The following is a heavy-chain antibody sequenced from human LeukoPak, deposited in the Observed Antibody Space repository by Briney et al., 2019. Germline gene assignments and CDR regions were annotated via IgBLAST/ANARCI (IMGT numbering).Heavy chain of an antibody. J-gene: IGHJ4*02. Sequence: GGSLRLSCAASGFTFNNAWMSWVRQAPGKGLEWVGRIKSKTDGGTADYAAPVKGRFTISRDNSKNTLYLQMNSLRAEDTAVYYCAKVRGGSSSWWSDPVLDFDYWGQGTLVTVSS. D-gene: IGHD6-13*01. CDR1: GFTFNNAW. CDR2: IKSKTDGGTA. V-gene: IGHV3-15*01. CDR3: AKVRGGSSSWWSDPVLDFDY.